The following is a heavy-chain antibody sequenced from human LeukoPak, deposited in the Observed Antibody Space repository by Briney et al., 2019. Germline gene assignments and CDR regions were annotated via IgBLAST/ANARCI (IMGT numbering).Heavy chain of an antibody. D-gene: IGHD3-10*02. Sequence: VGSLRLSCAASEFTFSSYNMNWVRQAPGKGLEWVSSISSFSSYIYYADSVKGRFTISRDNATNSLYLQMNSLRAEDTAVYYCAELGITMIGGVWGKGTTVTISS. V-gene: IGHV3-21*01. CDR3: AELGITMIGGV. J-gene: IGHJ6*04. CDR1: EFTFSSYN. CDR2: ISSFSSYI.